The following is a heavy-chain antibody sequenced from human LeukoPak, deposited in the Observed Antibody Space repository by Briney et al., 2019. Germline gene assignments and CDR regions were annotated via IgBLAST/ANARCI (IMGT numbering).Heavy chain of an antibody. D-gene: IGHD6-19*01. V-gene: IGHV3-11*01. CDR1: GFTFSDYY. Sequence: PGGSLRLSCAASGFTFSDYYMSWIRQAPGKGLEWVSYISSSGSTIYYADSVKGRFTISRDNAKNSLYLQMNSLRAEDTAVYYCAKAQQWLVEFDYWGQGTLVTVSS. J-gene: IGHJ4*02. CDR3: AKAQQWLVEFDY. CDR2: ISSSGSTI.